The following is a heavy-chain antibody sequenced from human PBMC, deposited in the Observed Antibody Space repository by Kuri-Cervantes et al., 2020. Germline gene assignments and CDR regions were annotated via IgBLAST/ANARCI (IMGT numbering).Heavy chain of an antibody. V-gene: IGHV3-9*01. CDR3: AKDYGSFFQYFDY. Sequence: SLKISCAASGFTFDDYAMHWVRQAPGKGLEWVSGISWNSGSIGYADSVKGRFTISRDNAKNSLYLQMNGLRAEDTALYYCAKDYGSFFQYFDYLGQGTLVTVSS. CDR2: ISWNSGSI. CDR1: GFTFDDYA. J-gene: IGHJ4*02. D-gene: IGHD1-26*01.